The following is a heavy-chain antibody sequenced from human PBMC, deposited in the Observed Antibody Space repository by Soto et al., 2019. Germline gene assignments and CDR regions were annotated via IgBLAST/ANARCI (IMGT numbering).Heavy chain of an antibody. CDR2: IYPGDSDT. CDR3: ARGGDMEAAVAKSEYYYGMDF. V-gene: IGHV5-51*01. CDR1: GYSFTSYW. D-gene: IGHD6-13*01. Sequence: PGESLKISCRGSGYSFTSYWIGWVRQMTGKGLEWMGIIYPGDSDTRYSPSFQGQVTISADKSISTAYMELSSLRSEDTAVYYCARGGDMEAAVAKSEYYYGMDFWGQGTTVTVSS. J-gene: IGHJ6*02.